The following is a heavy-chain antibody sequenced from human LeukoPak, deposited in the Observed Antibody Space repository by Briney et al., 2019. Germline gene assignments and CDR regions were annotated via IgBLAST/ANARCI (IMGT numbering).Heavy chain of an antibody. D-gene: IGHD4-23*01. Sequence: ASVKVSCKASGYTFTSYYMHWVRQAPGQGLEWMGWINPNSGSTNYAQKFQGRVTMTRDTSISTAYMELSRLRSDDTAVYYCARGTVVTYLLGYWGQGTLVTVSS. CDR1: GYTFTSYY. CDR3: ARGTVVTYLLGY. J-gene: IGHJ4*02. CDR2: INPNSGST. V-gene: IGHV1-2*02.